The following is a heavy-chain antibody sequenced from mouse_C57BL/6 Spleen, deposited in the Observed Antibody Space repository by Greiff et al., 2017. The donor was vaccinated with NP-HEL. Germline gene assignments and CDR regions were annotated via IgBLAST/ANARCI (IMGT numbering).Heavy chain of an antibody. Sequence: VHVKQSGPELVKPGASVKMSCKASGYTFTDYNMHWVKQSHGKSLEWIGYINPNNGGTSYNQKFKGKATLTVNKSSSTAYMELRSLTSEDSAVYYCARDSNYGYFDVWGTGTTVTVSS. CDR2: INPNNGGT. V-gene: IGHV1-22*01. CDR3: ARDSNYGYFDV. D-gene: IGHD2-5*01. CDR1: GYTFTDYN. J-gene: IGHJ1*03.